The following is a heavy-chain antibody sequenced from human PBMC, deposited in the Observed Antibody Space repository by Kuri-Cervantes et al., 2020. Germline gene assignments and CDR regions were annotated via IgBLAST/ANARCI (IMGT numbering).Heavy chain of an antibody. J-gene: IGHJ4*02. CDR3: ARDSGAVKGGSYSVDY. D-gene: IGHD1-26*01. CDR1: GGTFSSYA. Sequence: SVKVSRKASGGTFSSYAISWVRQAPGQGLEWMGGIIPIFGTANYAQKFQGRVTITADESTSTAYMELSSLRSEDTAVYYCARDSGAVKGGSYSVDYWGQGTLVTVSS. V-gene: IGHV1-69*13. CDR2: IIPIFGTA.